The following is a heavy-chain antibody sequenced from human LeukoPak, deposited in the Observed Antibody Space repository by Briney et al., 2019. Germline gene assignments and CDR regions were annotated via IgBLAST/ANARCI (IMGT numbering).Heavy chain of an antibody. CDR2: ISGSNSYI. CDR3: AELGITMIGGV. D-gene: IGHD3-10*02. V-gene: IGHV3-21*01. J-gene: IGHJ6*04. CDR1: GFTFSNYA. Sequence: PGGSLRLSCAASGFTFSNYAMTWVRQAPGKGLEWVSSISGSNSYIYYADSVKGRFTISRDNAKNSLYLQMNSLRAEDTAVYYCAELGITMIGGVWGKGTTVTISS.